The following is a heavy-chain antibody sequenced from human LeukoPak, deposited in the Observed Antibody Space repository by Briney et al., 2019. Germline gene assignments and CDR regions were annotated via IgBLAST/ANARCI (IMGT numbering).Heavy chain of an antibody. V-gene: IGHV3-23*01. CDR3: ARGTYYYDSSGYYSQDY. CDR2: ISGSGGST. CDR1: GFTFSSYA. D-gene: IGHD3-22*01. Sequence: GGSLRLSCAASGFTFSSYAMSLVRQAPGKGLEWVSAISGSGGSTYYADSVKGRFTISRDNSKNTLYLQMNNLRAEDTAVYYCARGTYYYDSSGYYSQDYWGQGTLVTVSS. J-gene: IGHJ4*02.